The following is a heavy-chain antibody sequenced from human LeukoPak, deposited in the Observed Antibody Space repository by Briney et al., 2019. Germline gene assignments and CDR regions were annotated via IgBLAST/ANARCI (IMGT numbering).Heavy chain of an antibody. Sequence: GGSLRLSCAASGFSFSNGWMSWARQAPGKGLEWVSSISSSSSYIYYADSVKGRFTISRDNAKNSLYLQMNSLRAEDTAVYYCARGNYDSSGYYLDYWGQGTLVTVSS. J-gene: IGHJ4*02. CDR2: ISSSSSYI. CDR3: ARGNYDSSGYYLDY. V-gene: IGHV3-21*01. CDR1: GFSFSNGW. D-gene: IGHD3-22*01.